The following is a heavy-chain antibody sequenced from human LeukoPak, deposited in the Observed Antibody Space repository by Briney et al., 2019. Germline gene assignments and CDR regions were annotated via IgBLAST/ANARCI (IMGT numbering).Heavy chain of an antibody. CDR1: GFTFSRYW. CDR2: IKTDGTYT. J-gene: IGHJ5*02. Sequence: GGSLRLSCAASGFTFSRYWMHWVRQAPGEGLVWVSRIKTDGTYTSNADSVKGRFTISRDNAKNSLYLQMNSLRAEDTAVYYCARDSSAEGSPGAWGQGTLVTVSS. CDR3: ARDSSAEGSPGA. D-gene: IGHD2-15*01. V-gene: IGHV3-74*01.